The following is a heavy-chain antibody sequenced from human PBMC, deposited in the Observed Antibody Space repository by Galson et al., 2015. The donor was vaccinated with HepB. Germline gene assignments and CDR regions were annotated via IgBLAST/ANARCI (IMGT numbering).Heavy chain of an antibody. CDR3: AYGYSGYDSLGY. Sequence: SVKVSCKASGYTFTSYAMHWVRQAPGQRLEWMGWINAGNGNTKYSQKFQGRVTITRDTSASTAYMELSRLRSDDTAVYYCAYGYSGYDSLGYWGQGTLVTVSS. V-gene: IGHV1-3*01. J-gene: IGHJ4*02. CDR2: INAGNGNT. D-gene: IGHD5-12*01. CDR1: GYTFTSYA.